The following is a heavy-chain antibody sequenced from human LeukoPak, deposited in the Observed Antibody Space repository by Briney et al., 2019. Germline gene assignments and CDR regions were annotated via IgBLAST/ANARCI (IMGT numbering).Heavy chain of an antibody. Sequence: ASVKVSCKASGYTFTSYDINWVRQATGQGLEWMGWMNPNSGDTGYAQKFQGRVTMTRNTSISTAYMELSSLRSEDTAVYYCARLRIAVAGRGWFDPWGQGTLVTVSS. CDR2: MNPNSGDT. CDR1: GYTFTSYD. J-gene: IGHJ5*02. V-gene: IGHV1-8*01. D-gene: IGHD6-19*01. CDR3: ARLRIAVAGRGWFDP.